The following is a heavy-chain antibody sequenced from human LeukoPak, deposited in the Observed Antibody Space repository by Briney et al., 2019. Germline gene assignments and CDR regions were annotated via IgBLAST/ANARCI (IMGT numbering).Heavy chain of an antibody. D-gene: IGHD3-10*01. J-gene: IGHJ4*02. V-gene: IGHV1-2*06. CDR2: INPNSGGT. CDR1: GYTFTGYY. CDR3: ARDHKGVLDY. Sequence: ASVRVSCKASGYTFTGYYMHWVRQAPGQGLEWMGRINPNSGGTNYAQKFQGRVTMTRDTSISTAYMELSRLISDDTAVYYCARDHKGVLDYWGQGTLVTVSS.